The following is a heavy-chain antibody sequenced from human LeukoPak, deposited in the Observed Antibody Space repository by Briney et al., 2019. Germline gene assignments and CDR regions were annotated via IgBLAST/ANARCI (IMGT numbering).Heavy chain of an antibody. CDR3: ASRGSGRLHYMVV. J-gene: IGHJ6*03. D-gene: IGHD3-10*01. CDR1: GGTFSSYA. CDR2: IIPIFGTA. V-gene: IGHV1-69*13. Sequence: ASVKVSCKASGGTFSSYAISWVRQAPGQGLEWMGGIIPIFGTANYAQKFQGRVTITADESTSTAYMELSSLRSEDTAVYYCASRGSGRLHYMVVWGKGTTVTISS.